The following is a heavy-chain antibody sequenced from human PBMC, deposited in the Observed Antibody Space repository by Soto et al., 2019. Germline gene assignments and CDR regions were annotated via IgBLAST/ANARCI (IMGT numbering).Heavy chain of an antibody. V-gene: IGHV4-4*02. CDR1: GGSISSSNW. J-gene: IGHJ6*02. D-gene: IGHD3-10*01. Sequence: PSETLSLTCAVSGGSISSSNWWSWVRQPPGKGLEWIGEIYHSGSTNYNPSLKSRVTISVDKSKNQFSLKLSSVTAADTAVYYCARDPYYYGSGSYLVGMGVWGQGTTVTVSS. CDR3: ARDPYYYGSGSYLVGMGV. CDR2: IYHSGST.